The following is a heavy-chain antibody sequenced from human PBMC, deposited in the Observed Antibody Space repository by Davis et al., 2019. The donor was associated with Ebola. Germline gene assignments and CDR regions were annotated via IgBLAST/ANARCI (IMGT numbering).Heavy chain of an antibody. CDR2: IYYSGTT. CDR3: ARGVVPVTLDGMDV. V-gene: IGHV4-61*08. J-gene: IGHJ6*02. Sequence: SETLSLTCAVSGGSISSGGYSWSWIRQPPGKRLEWIGYIYYSGTTNYNPSLKSRVTISVDTSKNLFSLKLSSVTAADTAVFYCARGVVPVTLDGMDVWGQGTTVTVSS. D-gene: IGHD2-15*01. CDR1: GGSISSGGYS.